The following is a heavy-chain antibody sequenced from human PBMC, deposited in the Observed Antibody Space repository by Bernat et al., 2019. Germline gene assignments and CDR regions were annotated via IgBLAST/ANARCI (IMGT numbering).Heavy chain of an antibody. CDR3: ARGSRIRDYYDGMDV. J-gene: IGHJ6*02. V-gene: IGHV3-30-3*01. D-gene: IGHD2-21*01. Sequence: QVQLVESGGGVVQPGRSLRLSCAASGFTFSSYAMHWVRQAPGKGLEWVAVISYDGSNKYYADSVKGRFTISRDNSKNTMYLQMNSLRAEDTAVYYCARGSRIRDYYDGMDVWGQGTTVTVSS. CDR2: ISYDGSNK. CDR1: GFTFSSYA.